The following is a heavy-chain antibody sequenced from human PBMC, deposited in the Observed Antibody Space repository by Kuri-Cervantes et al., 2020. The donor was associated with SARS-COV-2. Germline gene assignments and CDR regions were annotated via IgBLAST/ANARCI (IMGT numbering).Heavy chain of an antibody. D-gene: IGHD3-22*01. Sequence: SETLSLTCVVSDYSISSAYYWGWIRQPPGKGLEWIGNIFHTGNTYYNPSLKSRVTISGDTSKNQVSLKLSSVTAADTAAYYCASQDDTSGFYYAYDYWGQGTLVTVSS. V-gene: IGHV4-38-2*01. CDR1: DYSISSAYY. J-gene: IGHJ4*02. CDR3: ASQDDTSGFYYAYDY. CDR2: IFHTGNT.